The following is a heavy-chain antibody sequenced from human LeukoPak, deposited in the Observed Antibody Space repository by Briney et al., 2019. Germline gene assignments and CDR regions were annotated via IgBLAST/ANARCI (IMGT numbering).Heavy chain of an antibody. D-gene: IGHD2-21*01. CDR3: ARAGRQYVVVPPDY. CDR2: ISPNSGAT. Sequence: ASVKVSCKASGYTFSIYFMHWMRQAPGQGLEWMGWISPNSGATNYPQKFQGRVTMTRDTSISTAYMELSRLRSDDTAVYYCARAGRQYVVVPPDYWGQGSLVTVSS. J-gene: IGHJ4*02. CDR1: GYTFSIYF. V-gene: IGHV1-2*02.